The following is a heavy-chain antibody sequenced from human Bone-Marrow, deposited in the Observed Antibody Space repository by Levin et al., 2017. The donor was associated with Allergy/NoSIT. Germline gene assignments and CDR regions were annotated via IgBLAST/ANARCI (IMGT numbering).Heavy chain of an antibody. CDR1: GFTFRNAV. CDR2: IWNDGSKT. CDR3: ARGAIV. D-gene: IGHD3-16*01. J-gene: IGHJ3*01. V-gene: IGHV3-30-3*01. Sequence: PGGSLRLSCAASGFTFRNAVLHWVRQAPGQGPEWVAIIWNDGSKTYYADSVKGRFTISRDNSKNTLFLQMDSLRLEDTAMYYCARGAIVWGQGTMVTVSS.